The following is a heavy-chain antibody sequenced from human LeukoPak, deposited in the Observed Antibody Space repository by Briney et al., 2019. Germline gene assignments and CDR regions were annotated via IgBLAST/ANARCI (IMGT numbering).Heavy chain of an antibody. CDR1: GGSISSYY. J-gene: IGHJ6*03. CDR2: IYYSGST. D-gene: IGHD3-10*01. V-gene: IGHV4-59*08. Sequence: SETLSLTCTVSGGSISSYYWSWIRQPPGKGLEWIGYIYYSGSTNYNPSLKSRVTISVDTSKNQFSLKLSSVTAADTAVYYCARLKYYYGSGSYYFSYYYYYYMDVWGKGTTVTISS. CDR3: ARLKYYYGSGSYYFSYYYYYYMDV.